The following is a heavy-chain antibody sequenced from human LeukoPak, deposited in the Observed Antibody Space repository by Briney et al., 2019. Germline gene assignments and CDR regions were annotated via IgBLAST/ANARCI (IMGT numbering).Heavy chain of an antibody. J-gene: IGHJ4*02. V-gene: IGHV4-34*01. CDR1: GGSISSYY. Sequence: SETLSLTCTVSGGSISSYYWSWIRQPPGKGLEWIGEINHSGSTNYNPSLKSRVIISVDTSKNQFSLKLSSVTAADTAVYYCASPDIWTGYPLAYWGQGTLVTVSS. D-gene: IGHD3-9*01. CDR2: INHSGST. CDR3: ASPDIWTGYPLAY.